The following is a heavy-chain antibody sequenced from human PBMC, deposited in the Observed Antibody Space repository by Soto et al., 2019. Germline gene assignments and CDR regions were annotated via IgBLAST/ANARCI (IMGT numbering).Heavy chain of an antibody. CDR1: GFTFSSYA. CDR3: AKDLPSDYYDSSGYPD. V-gene: IGHV3-23*01. J-gene: IGHJ4*02. D-gene: IGHD3-22*01. Sequence: GGSLRLSCAASGFTFSSYAMSWVRQAPGKGLEWVSAISGSGGSTYYADSVKGRFTISRDNSKNTLYLQMNSLRAEDTAVYYCAKDLPSDYYDSSGYPDWGQGTLVTVSS. CDR2: ISGSGGST.